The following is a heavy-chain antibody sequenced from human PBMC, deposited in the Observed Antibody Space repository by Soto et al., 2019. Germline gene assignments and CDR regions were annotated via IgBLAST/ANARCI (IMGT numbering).Heavy chain of an antibody. J-gene: IGHJ3*02. CDR2: ISAYNGNT. D-gene: IGHD1-26*01. Sequence: ASVKVSCKASGYTFTSYGISWVRQAPGQGLEWMGWISAYNGNTNYAQKLQGRVTMTTDTSTSTAYMELRRLRSDDTAVVYCAREEYRGSYSDAFDIWGQGTMVTVSS. CDR3: AREEYRGSYSDAFDI. CDR1: GYTFTSYG. V-gene: IGHV1-18*01.